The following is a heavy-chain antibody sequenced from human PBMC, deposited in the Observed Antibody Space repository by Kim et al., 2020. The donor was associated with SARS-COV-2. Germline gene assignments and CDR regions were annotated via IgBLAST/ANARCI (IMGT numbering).Heavy chain of an antibody. CDR3: AKVDISGANAFDI. V-gene: IGHV3-23*01. Sequence: YADYAKGRFTISQDNSTKPLYLQMTSLRAGDTAVYYCAKVDISGANAFDIWGQGTMVTVSS. D-gene: IGHD3-10*01. J-gene: IGHJ3*02.